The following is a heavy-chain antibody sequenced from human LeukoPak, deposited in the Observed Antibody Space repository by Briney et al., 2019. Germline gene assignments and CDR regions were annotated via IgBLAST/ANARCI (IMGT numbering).Heavy chain of an antibody. V-gene: IGHV4-34*01. J-gene: IGHJ5*02. Sequence: SETLSLTCAVYGGSFSGYYWSWVRQPPGKGLEWIGEINHSGSTNYNPSLKTRLSISIDTSKNQFSLKLNSVTAADTAVYYCARVVAAAGNNWFDPWGQGTLVTVSS. CDR1: GGSFSGYY. CDR3: ARVVAAAGNNWFDP. CDR2: INHSGST. D-gene: IGHD6-13*01.